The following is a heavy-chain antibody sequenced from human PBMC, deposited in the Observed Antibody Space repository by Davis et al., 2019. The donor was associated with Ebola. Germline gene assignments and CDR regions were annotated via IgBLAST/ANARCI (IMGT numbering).Heavy chain of an antibody. D-gene: IGHD3-10*01. Sequence: ASVKVSCKASGYTFTGYYMHWVRQAPGQGLEWMGWINPNSGGTNYAQKLQGRVTMTTDTSTSTAYMELRSLRSDDTAVYYCALPFGEFYYYGMDVWGQGTTVTVSS. CDR2: INPNSGGT. V-gene: IGHV1-2*02. CDR3: ALPFGEFYYYGMDV. CDR1: GYTFTGYY. J-gene: IGHJ6*02.